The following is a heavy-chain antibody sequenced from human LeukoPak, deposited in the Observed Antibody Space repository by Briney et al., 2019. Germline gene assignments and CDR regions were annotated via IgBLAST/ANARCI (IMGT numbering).Heavy chain of an antibody. CDR3: ARDLVYGGSNYGMDV. V-gene: IGHV3-11*05. CDR1: GFTFSDYY. CDR2: TSSSSSYT. Sequence: PGGSLRLSCAASGFTFSDYYMSWIRQAPGKGLEWVSYTSSSSSYTNYADSVKGRFTISRDNAKNSLYLQMNSLRAEDTAVYYCARDLVYGGSNYGMDVWGQGTTVTVSS. D-gene: IGHD1-14*01. J-gene: IGHJ6*02.